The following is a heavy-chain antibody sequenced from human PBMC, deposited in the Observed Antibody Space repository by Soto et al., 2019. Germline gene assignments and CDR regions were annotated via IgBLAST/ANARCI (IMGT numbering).Heavy chain of an antibody. CDR3: TRGRGIAVPGDFDH. D-gene: IGHD6-19*01. Sequence: VESLKISCNGSGYSFSSYWIGWVRQMPGKGLEWMGIIYPGDSDTRYSPSFQGQVTISVAKSINTAYLQWSSLKASDTAMYYCTRGRGIAVPGDFDHWGQGTLVTVSS. V-gene: IGHV5-51*01. CDR1: GYSFSSYW. J-gene: IGHJ4*02. CDR2: IYPGDSDT.